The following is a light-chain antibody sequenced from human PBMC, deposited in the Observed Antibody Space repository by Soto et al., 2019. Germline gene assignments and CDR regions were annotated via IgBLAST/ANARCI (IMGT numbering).Light chain of an antibody. J-gene: IGKJ1*01. Sequence: EIVLTQSPGTLSLSPGERATLSCRASETVTGKYLAWYQQKPGQSPRLLIFGASHRATGIPDRISGSGSGTDFTLTISRLEPEDFAVYYCQQYSSPPQTFGQGTKVEIK. CDR3: QQYSSPPQT. V-gene: IGKV3-20*01. CDR2: GAS. CDR1: ETVTGKY.